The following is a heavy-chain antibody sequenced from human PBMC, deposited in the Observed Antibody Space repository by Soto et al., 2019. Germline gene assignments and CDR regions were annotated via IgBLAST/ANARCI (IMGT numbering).Heavy chain of an antibody. D-gene: IGHD5-12*01. Sequence: GGSLRLSCSASGFTFSTYGMHWVRQAPGKGLEWVALIWYDGRKEDYADSVKGRFTISRDNSKNTLYLQMNSLRAEDTAVYYCARDRWIVSTITSFDYWGQGTPVAVSS. CDR2: IWYDGRKE. J-gene: IGHJ4*02. V-gene: IGHV3-33*01. CDR3: ARDRWIVSTITSFDY. CDR1: GFTFSTYG.